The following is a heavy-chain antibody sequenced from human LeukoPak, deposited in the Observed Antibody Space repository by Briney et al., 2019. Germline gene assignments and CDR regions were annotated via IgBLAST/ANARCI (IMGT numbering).Heavy chain of an antibody. CDR3: AREGSSSWYFDY. V-gene: IGHV4-59*11. Sequence: SETLSLTCAVSGDSISSHYWSWIRQPPGKGLEWIGYIYYSGSTNYNPSLKSRVTISVDTSKNQFSLKLSSVTAADTAVYYCAREGSSSWYFDYWGQGTLVTVSS. CDR1: GDSISSHY. D-gene: IGHD6-13*01. CDR2: IYYSGST. J-gene: IGHJ4*02.